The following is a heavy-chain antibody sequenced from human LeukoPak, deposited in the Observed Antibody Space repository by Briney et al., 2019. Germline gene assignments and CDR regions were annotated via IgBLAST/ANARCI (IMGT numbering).Heavy chain of an antibody. J-gene: IGHJ6*03. CDR3: ARGLLPKMVRQHKYYYMDV. Sequence: GASVKVSCKASGYTFTSYDINWVRQATGQGLEWMGWMNPNSGNTGYAQKFQGRVTMTRNTSISTAYMELSSLRSEDTAVYYCARGLLPKMVRQHKYYYMDVWGKGTTVTISS. D-gene: IGHD3-10*01. CDR2: MNPNSGNT. CDR1: GYTFTSYD. V-gene: IGHV1-8*01.